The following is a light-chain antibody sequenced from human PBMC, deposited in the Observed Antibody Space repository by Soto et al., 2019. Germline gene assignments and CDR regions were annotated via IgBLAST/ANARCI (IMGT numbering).Light chain of an antibody. CDR3: QQYSSYSLFT. Sequence: DLQMTQSPSTLSASVGDRVTITCRASQSISGWLAWFQQKPGKAPKLLIYDASTLETGVPSRFSGSVSGTEFTLTISSLQPDDFATYFCQQYSSYSLFTFGQGTKLEI. CDR2: DAS. J-gene: IGKJ2*01. CDR1: QSISGW. V-gene: IGKV1-5*01.